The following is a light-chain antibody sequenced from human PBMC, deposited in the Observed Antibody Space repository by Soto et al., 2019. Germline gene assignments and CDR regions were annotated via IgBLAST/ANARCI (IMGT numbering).Light chain of an antibody. J-gene: IGKJ1*01. CDR3: QQFRT. CDR1: QSVSSSY. V-gene: IGKV3-20*01. CDR2: GSS. Sequence: EMVFTQSPGALSFSPGERATLSCRASQSVSSSYLAWYQQKTGQAPRLLIYGSSSRATGIPDRFSGSGSGTDFTLTISRLEPEDFAVYYCQQFRTFGQGTKVDIK.